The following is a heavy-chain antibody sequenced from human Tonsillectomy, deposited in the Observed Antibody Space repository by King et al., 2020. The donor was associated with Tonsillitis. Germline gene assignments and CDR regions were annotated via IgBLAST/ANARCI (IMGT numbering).Heavy chain of an antibody. D-gene: IGHD2-8*01. CDR1: XXXFSRXT. CDR3: ATXMGXXHETFXY. CDR2: IIPIFGTA. J-gene: IGHJ4*01. Sequence: QLVQSXAXVRKXGSXVXVSCXASXXXFSRXTVXXVRQAPGQXLEXMGXIIPIFGTANYAQTFQGRVTLTADESTSTVYMVLSSLRSDDTAVYYCATXMGXXHETFXYWXXXTLVTV. V-gene: IGHV1-69*01.